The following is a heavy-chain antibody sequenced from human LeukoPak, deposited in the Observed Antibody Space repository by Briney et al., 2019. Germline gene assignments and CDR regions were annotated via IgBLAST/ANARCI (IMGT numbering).Heavy chain of an antibody. V-gene: IGHV3-7*01. CDR3: ARDGGLHTNFDY. J-gene: IGHJ4*02. CDR2: TKPDGTAK. Sequence: GGSLRLSCAASGFTFRNYWMSWVRQAPGKGLEWVANTKPDGTAKYYADSVRGRFTTSRDNANNFLYLQMNSLRGEDTAVYYCARDGGLHTNFDYWGQGTLVTVSS. CDR1: GFTFRNYW. D-gene: IGHD2-15*01.